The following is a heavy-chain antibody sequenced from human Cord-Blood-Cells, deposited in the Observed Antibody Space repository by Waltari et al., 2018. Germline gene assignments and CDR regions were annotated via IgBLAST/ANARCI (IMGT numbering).Heavy chain of an antibody. CDR2: INHSGST. Sequence: QVQLQQWGAGLLKPSETLSLTCAVYAGSSSGYYWSWIRQPPGKGLEWIGEINHSGSTNYNPSLKSRVTISVDTSKNQFSLKLSSVTAADTAVYYCARPGYSNYYFDYWGQGTLVTVSS. V-gene: IGHV4-34*01. D-gene: IGHD4-4*01. CDR3: ARPGYSNYYFDY. CDR1: AGSSSGYY. J-gene: IGHJ4*02.